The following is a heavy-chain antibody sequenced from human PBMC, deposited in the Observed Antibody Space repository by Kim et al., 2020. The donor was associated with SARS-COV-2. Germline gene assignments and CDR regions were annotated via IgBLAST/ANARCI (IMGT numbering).Heavy chain of an antibody. CDR2: INHSGST. V-gene: IGHV4-34*01. D-gene: IGHD3-3*01. CDR3: ARGRVGVVPSPILGLGPFWKFYSMDV. J-gene: IGHJ6*03. CDR1: GESFSDYH. Sequence: SETLSLTCAVFGESFSDYHWTWVRRPPGKGLEWIGEINHSGSTNYNPSLKSRITISSDTSKNQFSLHVTSLTAADTAIYYCARGRVGVVPSPILGLGPFWKFYSMDVWGRGATVTVSS.